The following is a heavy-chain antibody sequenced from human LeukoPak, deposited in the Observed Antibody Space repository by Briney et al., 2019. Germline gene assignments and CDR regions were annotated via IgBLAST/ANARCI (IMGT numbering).Heavy chain of an antibody. J-gene: IGHJ5*02. Sequence: PSETPSLTCTVSGGSISSSSYYWGWIRQPPGKGLEWIGSIYYSGSTYYNPSLKSRVTISVDTSKNQFSLKLSSVTAADTAVYYCATTPPEGWFDPWGQGTLVAVSS. V-gene: IGHV4-39*05. CDR2: IYYSGST. D-gene: IGHD4-11*01. CDR1: GGSISSSSYY. CDR3: ATTPPEGWFDP.